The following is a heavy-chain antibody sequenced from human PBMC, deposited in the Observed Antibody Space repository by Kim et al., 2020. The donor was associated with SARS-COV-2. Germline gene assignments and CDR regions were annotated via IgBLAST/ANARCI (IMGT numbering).Heavy chain of an antibody. CDR2: IKSKSDGGTS. Sequence: GGSLRLSCAGSGIPFSNAWFNWVRQAPGKGLEWVGRIKSKSDGGTSDLAAPVKGRVSIARDDSKNTLSLLMNSQRTNDSAVYYFTTVSIRWGQGTLVTV. D-gene: IGHD2-21*01. J-gene: IGHJ4*02. CDR1: GIPFSNAW. V-gene: IGHV3-15*01. CDR3: TTVSIR.